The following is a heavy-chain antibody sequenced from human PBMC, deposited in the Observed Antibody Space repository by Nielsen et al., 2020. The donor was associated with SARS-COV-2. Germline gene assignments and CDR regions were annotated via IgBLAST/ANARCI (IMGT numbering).Heavy chain of an antibody. CDR2: IYYTGST. V-gene: IGHV4-39*02. D-gene: IGHD2-2*01. J-gene: IGHJ4*02. Sequence: SETLSLTCTVSGGSISGSTFYWGWVRQPPGKGLEWIAAIYYTGSTYYTPSLKSRVTISVDTSKNQYSLKPSSVTAADTAVYYCAREDSSSCHDSWGQGTLVTVSS. CDR1: GGSISGSTFY. CDR3: AREDSSSCHDS.